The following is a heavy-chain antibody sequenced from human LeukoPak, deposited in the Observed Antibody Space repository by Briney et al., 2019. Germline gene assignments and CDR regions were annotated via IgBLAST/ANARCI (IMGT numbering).Heavy chain of an antibody. CDR3: ARSWGRITLVRGAPYYYYGMDV. D-gene: IGHD3-10*01. CDR1: GYTFTDFY. Sequence: GASVKVSCKASGYTFTDFYMNWVRQAPGQGLEWMGWINPASGDTNYAQKFQGRVTMTRDTSISAAYMELNRLISDDTAAYYCARSWGRITLVRGAPYYYYGMDVWGQGTTVTVSS. V-gene: IGHV1-2*02. J-gene: IGHJ6*02. CDR2: INPASGDT.